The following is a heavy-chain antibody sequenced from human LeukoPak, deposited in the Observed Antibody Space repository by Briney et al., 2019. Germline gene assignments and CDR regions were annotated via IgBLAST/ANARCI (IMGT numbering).Heavy chain of an antibody. Sequence: GGSLRLSCAASGFTFSTYTMHWVRQAPGKGLEWVAFISYDGSNKFYADSVKGRFTISRDNSKNRLYLQMSSLRGEDTAIYYCARDILTGYSTPNFDYRGQGTLVTVSS. CDR3: ARDILTGYSTPNFDY. V-gene: IGHV3-30*04. J-gene: IGHJ4*02. D-gene: IGHD3-9*01. CDR1: GFTFSTYT. CDR2: ISYDGSNK.